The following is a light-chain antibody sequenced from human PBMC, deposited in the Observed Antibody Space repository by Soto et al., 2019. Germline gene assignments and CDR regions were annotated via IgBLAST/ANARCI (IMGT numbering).Light chain of an antibody. CDR3: RSYTSANTRERIV. J-gene: IGLJ2*01. V-gene: IGLV2-14*01. CDR1: ATDIGGADY. Sequence: QSALTQPASVSGSPGQSITISCTGTATDIGGADYVSWYQQHPGKAPKLIIYEVSHRPSGISSRFSGTKSGTTSALTNSRLQTADEAHYFCRSYTSANTRERIVFGGGTQLTVL. CDR2: EVS.